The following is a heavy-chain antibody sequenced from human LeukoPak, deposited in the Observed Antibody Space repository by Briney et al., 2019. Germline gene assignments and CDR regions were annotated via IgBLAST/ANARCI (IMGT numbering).Heavy chain of an antibody. D-gene: IGHD3-10*01. CDR3: ARGQWFGESPPFDY. J-gene: IGHJ4*02. CDR2: INHSGST. V-gene: IGHV4-34*01. CDR1: GGSFSGYY. Sequence: SETLSLTCAVYGGSFSGYYWSWIRQPPGKGLEWIGEINHSGSTNYNPSLKSRVTISVDTSKNQFSLKLSSVTAADTAVYYCARGQWFGESPPFDYWGQGTLVTASS.